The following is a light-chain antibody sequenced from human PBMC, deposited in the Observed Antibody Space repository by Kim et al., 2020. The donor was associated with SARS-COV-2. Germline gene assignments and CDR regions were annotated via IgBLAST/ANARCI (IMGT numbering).Light chain of an antibody. V-gene: IGLV3-1*01. J-gene: IGLJ2*01. CDR3: QAWDSSTHVV. CDR2: KDS. Sequence: SYELTQPPSVSVSPGQTASITCSGDKLGDKYACWYQQKPGQSPVLVIYKDSKLPSGIPERFSGSNSGNTATLTISGTQAMDEADYYCQAWDSSTHVVFGGGTKLTVL. CDR1: KLGDKY.